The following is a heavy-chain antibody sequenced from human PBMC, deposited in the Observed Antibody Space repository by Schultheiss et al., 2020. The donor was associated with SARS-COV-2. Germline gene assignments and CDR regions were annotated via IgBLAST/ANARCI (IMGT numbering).Heavy chain of an antibody. Sequence: SETLSLTCAVYGGSFSAYYWSWIRQPPGKGLEWIGEINHSGRTNYNPSLKSRVTISVDTSKNQFSLKLSSVTAADTAVYYCARARITIFGVVIIYFDYWGQGTLVTVSS. J-gene: IGHJ4*02. CDR2: INHSGRT. CDR1: GGSFSAYY. D-gene: IGHD3-3*01. CDR3: ARARITIFGVVIIYFDY. V-gene: IGHV4-34*01.